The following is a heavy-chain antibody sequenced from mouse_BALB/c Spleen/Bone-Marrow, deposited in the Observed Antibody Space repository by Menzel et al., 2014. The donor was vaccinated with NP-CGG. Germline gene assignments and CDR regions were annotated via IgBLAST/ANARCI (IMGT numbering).Heavy chain of an antibody. J-gene: IGHJ1*01. CDR2: ISSGSSTI. CDR1: GFTFSSFG. CDR3: TRGGNWDDFDV. D-gene: IGHD4-1*01. Sequence: EVQLVESGGGLVQPGGSRRLSRAASGFTFSSFGMHWVRQAPEKGLEWVAYISSGSSTIFYVDAVKGRFTISRDNPKNTLFLQMTSLRSEDTAMYYCTRGGNWDDFDVWGAGTTVTVSS. V-gene: IGHV5-17*02.